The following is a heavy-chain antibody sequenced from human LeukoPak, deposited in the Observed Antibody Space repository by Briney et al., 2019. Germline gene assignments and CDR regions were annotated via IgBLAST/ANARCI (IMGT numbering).Heavy chain of an antibody. V-gene: IGHV4-34*01. CDR1: GGSFSGYY. CDR2: INHSGST. CDR3: ARRDRILGYQLPYARGSYMDV. Sequence: SETLSLTCAVYGGSFSGYYWSWIRQPPGKGLEWIGEINHSGSTNYNPSLKSRVTISVDTSKNQFSLKLSSVTAADTAVCYCARRDRILGYQLPYARGSYMDVWGKGTTVTISS. D-gene: IGHD2-2*01. J-gene: IGHJ6*03.